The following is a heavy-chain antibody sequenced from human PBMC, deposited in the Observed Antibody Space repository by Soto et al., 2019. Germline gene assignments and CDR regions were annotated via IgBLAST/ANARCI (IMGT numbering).Heavy chain of an antibody. J-gene: IGHJ5*02. CDR2: IWYDGSNK. CDR3: ASSTA. Sequence: VGSLRLSCASSVFIFSSYGMHCVRHAPGKGLEWVAVIWYDGSNKYYADSVKGRFTISRDNSKNTLYLQMNSLRAEDTAVYYCASSTAWGQGTLVTVAS. CDR1: VFIFSSYG. V-gene: IGHV3-33*01.